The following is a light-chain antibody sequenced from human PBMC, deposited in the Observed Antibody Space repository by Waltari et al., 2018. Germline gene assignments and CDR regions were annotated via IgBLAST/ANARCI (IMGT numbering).Light chain of an antibody. CDR3: QYYDSSPLWT. J-gene: IGKJ1*01. V-gene: IGKV3-20*01. Sequence: EIVLTPSPSTLSSSHGERATLSSRASQRIDSTYLAWYQQKPGQPPRLLIYGASNRATGISDRFSGSVSGTDFTLTISRLDPEDFAVYYCQYYDSSPLWTFGQGTKVEIK. CDR1: QRIDSTY. CDR2: GAS.